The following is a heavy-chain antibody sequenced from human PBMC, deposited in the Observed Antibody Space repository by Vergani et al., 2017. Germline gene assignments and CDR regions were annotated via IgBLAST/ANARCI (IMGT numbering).Heavy chain of an antibody. D-gene: IGHD3-3*01. Sequence: EVQLVESGGGLVKPGGSLRLSCAASGFTFSSYSMNWVRQAPGKGLVWVSRINSDGSSTSYADSVKGRFTISRANAKNTLYLQMNSLRGEDTAVYYCARDTPGEANYYDCWSGYYTGSPRGMDVWGQGTTVTVSS. CDR2: INSDGSST. J-gene: IGHJ6*02. CDR1: GFTFSSYS. CDR3: ARDTPGEANYYDCWSGYYTGSPRGMDV. V-gene: IGHV3-74*01.